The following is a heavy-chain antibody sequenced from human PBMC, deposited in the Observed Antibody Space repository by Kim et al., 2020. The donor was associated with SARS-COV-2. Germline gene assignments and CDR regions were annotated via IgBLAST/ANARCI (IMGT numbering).Heavy chain of an antibody. V-gene: IGHV3-21*01. D-gene: IGHD6-13*01. CDR1: GFTFSSYS. J-gene: IGHJ4*02. Sequence: GGSLRLSCAASGFTFSSYSMNWVRQAPGKGLEWVSSISSSSSYIYYADSVKGRFTISRDNAKNSLYLQMNSLRAEDTAVYYCARDRGIAAAGVFDYWGQGTLVTVSS. CDR3: ARDRGIAAAGVFDY. CDR2: ISSSSSYI.